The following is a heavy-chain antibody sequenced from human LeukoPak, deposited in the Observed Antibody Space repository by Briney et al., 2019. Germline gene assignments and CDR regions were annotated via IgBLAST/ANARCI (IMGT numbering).Heavy chain of an antibody. CDR3: ASSARPAQFDY. CDR2: IYYSGST. D-gene: IGHD6-6*01. V-gene: IGHV4-39*01. J-gene: IGHJ4*02. CDR1: GGSISSSTYY. Sequence: SETLSLTCTVSGGSISSSTYYWGWIRQSPGKGLEWIVSIYYSGSTYYNPSLKSRVTISVDTSKNQFSLKLSSVTAADTAVYYCASSARPAQFDYWGQGTLVTVSS.